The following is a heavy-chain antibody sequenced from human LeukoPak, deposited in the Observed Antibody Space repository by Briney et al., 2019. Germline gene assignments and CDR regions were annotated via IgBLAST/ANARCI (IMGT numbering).Heavy chain of an antibody. J-gene: IGHJ3*02. CDR3: ARDGYCSSTSCYDAFDI. Sequence: SETLSLTCSVSGASITTYSWNWLRQSPGKGLEWIGYFSLGETTSYTSSLKSRVTISRDTSKNQVSLKLTSVTAADTAVYYCARDGYCSSTSCYDAFDIWGQGTMVTVSS. D-gene: IGHD2-2*03. V-gene: IGHV4-4*08. CDR1: GASITTYS. CDR2: FSLGETT.